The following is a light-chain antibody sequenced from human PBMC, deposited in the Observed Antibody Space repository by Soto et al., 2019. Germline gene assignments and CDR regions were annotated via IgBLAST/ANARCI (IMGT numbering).Light chain of an antibody. CDR2: DVI. CDR3: CSYAGDYTFV. J-gene: IGLJ1*01. Sequence: QSALIQPRSVSGSPGQSVTISCTGTSSDVGVYKYVSWYRQHPGKAPKLMIYDVITRPSGVPDRFSGSKSGNTASLTISGLQDDDEADYYCCSYAGDYTFVFGSGTKVTVL. CDR1: SSDVGVYKY. V-gene: IGLV2-11*01.